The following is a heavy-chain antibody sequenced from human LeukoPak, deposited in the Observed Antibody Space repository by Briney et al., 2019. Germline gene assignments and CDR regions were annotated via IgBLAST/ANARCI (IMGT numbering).Heavy chain of an antibody. CDR2: INHSGST. CDR3: ARPYGMDV. Sequence: TLSLGCAICGGACSGWYGSWIRRPPGKGLEWIGEINHSGSTNYNPSLKSRVTISVDTSKNQFSLKLSSVTAADTAVYYCARPYGMDVWGQGPMVTVSS. CDR1: GGACSGWY. V-gene: IGHV4-34*01. J-gene: IGHJ6*02.